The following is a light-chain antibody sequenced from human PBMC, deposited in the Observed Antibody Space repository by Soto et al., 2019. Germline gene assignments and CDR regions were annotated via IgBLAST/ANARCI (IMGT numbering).Light chain of an antibody. Sequence: DIVMTQSPDSLAVSLGERASMNCKSSQSVLYSSNNKNYLAWFQHKSGQPPKLLIYWASTRESGVPDRFSGSGSGTDFTLTISSVQAEDVADYYCQQYYTTPWTFGQGTKVEVK. V-gene: IGKV4-1*01. CDR1: QSVLYSSNNKNY. CDR2: WAS. J-gene: IGKJ1*01. CDR3: QQYYTTPWT.